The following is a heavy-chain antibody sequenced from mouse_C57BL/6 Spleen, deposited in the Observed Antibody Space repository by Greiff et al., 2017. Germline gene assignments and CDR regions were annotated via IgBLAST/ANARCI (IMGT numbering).Heavy chain of an antibody. Sequence: VQLQQSGPELVKPGASVKMSCKASGYTFTDYNMHWVKQSHGKSLEWIGYINPNNGGTSYNQKFKGKATLTVNKSSSTAYMELRSLTSEDSAVYYCARDSDYGSSYGAMDYWGLGTSVTVSS. J-gene: IGHJ4*01. CDR3: ARDSDYGSSYGAMDY. D-gene: IGHD1-1*01. V-gene: IGHV1-22*01. CDR2: INPNNGGT. CDR1: GYTFTDYN.